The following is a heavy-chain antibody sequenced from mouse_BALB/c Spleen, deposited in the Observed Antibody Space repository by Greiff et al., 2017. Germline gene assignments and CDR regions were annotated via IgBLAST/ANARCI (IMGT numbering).Heavy chain of an antibody. V-gene: IGHV14-3*02. J-gene: IGHJ3*01. CDR2: IDPANGNT. D-gene: IGHD1-1*02. CDR1: GFNIKDTY. Sequence: EVKLVESGAEFVKPGASVKLSCTASGFNIKDTYMHWVKQRPEQGLEWIGRIDPANGNTKYHPKFQGKATITADTASNTAYLQLSSLTSEDTAVYYFVIWPPFAYWGQGTLVTVSA. CDR3: VIWPPFAY.